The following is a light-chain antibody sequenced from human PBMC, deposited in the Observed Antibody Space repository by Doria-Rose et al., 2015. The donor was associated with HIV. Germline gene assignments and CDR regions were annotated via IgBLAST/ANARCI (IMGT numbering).Light chain of an antibody. Sequence: EIVLTQSPGTLSLSPGERATLSCRASQSFSSTYLARYQQKPGQAPSLLIYDGSTRATGIPDRFSASGSGTDFTLTINRLEPEDFALYYCHQYGTSWTFGQGTEVEI. CDR1: QSFSSTY. V-gene: IGKV3-20*01. CDR3: HQYGTSWT. J-gene: IGKJ1*01. CDR2: DGS.